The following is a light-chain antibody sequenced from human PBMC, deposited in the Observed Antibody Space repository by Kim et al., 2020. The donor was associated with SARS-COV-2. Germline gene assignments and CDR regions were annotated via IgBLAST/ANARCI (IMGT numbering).Light chain of an antibody. Sequence: SASIGDRVTITCRASQSIRNSLSWYQHKPGKAPRLLIYAAYYLESGVPSRFSGSGSGTDFTLTISSLQFEDFATYYCQQSYINPYTFGQGTKLEI. CDR3: QQSYINPYT. J-gene: IGKJ2*01. CDR1: QSIRNS. V-gene: IGKV1-39*01. CDR2: AAY.